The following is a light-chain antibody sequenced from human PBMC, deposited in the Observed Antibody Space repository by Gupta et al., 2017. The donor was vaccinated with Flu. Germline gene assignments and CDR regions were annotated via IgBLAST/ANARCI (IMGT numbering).Light chain of an antibody. CDR3: QQYYSTPYT. CDR2: WAS. V-gene: IGKV4-1*01. Sequence: DVVMKQSLDSLAVSQGERATLNCKSSQNLLYSSDKKNYLAWYQHKPGQPPKVVISWASTRESGVPDRFSGSGSGTDFTLTISNLQAEDVAVYYCQQYYSTPYTFGQGTKLEI. CDR1: QNLLYSSDKKNY. J-gene: IGKJ2*01.